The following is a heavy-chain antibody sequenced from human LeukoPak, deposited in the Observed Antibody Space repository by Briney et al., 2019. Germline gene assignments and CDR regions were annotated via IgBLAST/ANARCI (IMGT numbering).Heavy chain of an antibody. CDR1: GFTFSSYG. Sequence: GGSLRLSCAASGFTFSSYGMHWVRQAPGKGLEWVAVISYDGSNKYYADSVKGRFTISRDNPKNTLYLQMNSLRAEDTAVYYCAKDSGGASDYWGQGTLVTVSS. CDR2: ISYDGSNK. V-gene: IGHV3-30*18. J-gene: IGHJ4*02. D-gene: IGHD1-26*01. CDR3: AKDSGGASDY.